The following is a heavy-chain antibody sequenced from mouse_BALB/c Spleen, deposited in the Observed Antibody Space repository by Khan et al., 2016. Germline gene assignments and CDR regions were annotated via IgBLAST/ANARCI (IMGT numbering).Heavy chain of an antibody. Sequence: QVQLQQPGAELVKPGASVKLSCKASGYTFTEYIIHWVKQRSGQGLEWIGWFYPGSGSIKYNEKFKDKATLTADTSSSTVYMELSRLTSEDSAVYFCARHEGRTMITTVYFDYWGQGTTLTVSS. CDR1: GYTFTEYI. J-gene: IGHJ2*01. V-gene: IGHV1-62-2*01. D-gene: IGHD2-4*01. CDR3: ARHEGRTMITTVYFDY. CDR2: FYPGSGSI.